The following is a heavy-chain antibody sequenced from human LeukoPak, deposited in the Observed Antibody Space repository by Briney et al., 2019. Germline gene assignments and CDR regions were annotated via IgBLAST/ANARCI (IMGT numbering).Heavy chain of an antibody. CDR2: ISGSGGST. CDR1: GFTFSTYA. J-gene: IGHJ4*02. CDR3: AKALEQETVIALDS. V-gene: IGHV3-23*01. Sequence: PGGSLRLSCAASGFTFSTYAMSWVREAPEKGLGCGSAISGSGGSTYYADSVKGRFTISRDNSKNTLYLQMNSLRAEDTSIYFCAKALEQETVIALDSWGQGTLVTVSS. D-gene: IGHD6-13*01.